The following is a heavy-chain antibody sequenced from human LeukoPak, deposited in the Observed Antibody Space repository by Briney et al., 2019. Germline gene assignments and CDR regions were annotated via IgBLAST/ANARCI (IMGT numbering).Heavy chain of an antibody. CDR2: ISSSGNTT. D-gene: IGHD6-19*01. J-gene: IGHJ4*02. CDR1: GFTFSDNY. V-gene: IGHV3-11*04. CDR3: ARDGGSAWFLDY. Sequence: GGSLRLSCAASGFTFSDNYMSWIRQAPGKGLEWVSYISSSGNTTYNADSVKGRFSITRDNAKNSLYLQMNSLRAEDTAVYYGARDGGSAWFLDYWGQGTLVTVSS.